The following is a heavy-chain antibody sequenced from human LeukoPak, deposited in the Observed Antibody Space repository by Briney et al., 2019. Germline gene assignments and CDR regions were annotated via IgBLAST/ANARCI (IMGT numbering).Heavy chain of an antibody. CDR1: GGSISSYY. J-gene: IGHJ3*02. V-gene: IGHV4-59*08. CDR2: IYYSGST. Sequence: PSETLSLTCTVSGGSISSYYWSWIRQPPGKGLEWIGYIYYSGSTNYNPSLKSRVTISVDTSKNQFSLKLSSVTAADTAVYYCARIRRMTTVTTDLGAFDIWGQGTMVTVSS. CDR3: ARIRRMTTVTTDLGAFDI. D-gene: IGHD4-17*01.